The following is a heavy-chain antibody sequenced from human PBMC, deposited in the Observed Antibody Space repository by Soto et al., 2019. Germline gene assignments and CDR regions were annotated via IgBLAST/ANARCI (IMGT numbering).Heavy chain of an antibody. CDR1: GGSFSGYY. D-gene: IGHD6-19*01. V-gene: IGHV4-34*01. CDR3: ASLAVAALVVDV. J-gene: IGHJ6*02. Sequence: SETLSLTCALYGGSFSGYYWSWIRQSPGKGLEWIGEIYHSGSTNYNPSLKSRVTISVDKSKNQFSLKLSSVTAADTAVYYCASLAVAALVVDVWGQGTTVTVSS. CDR2: IYHSGST.